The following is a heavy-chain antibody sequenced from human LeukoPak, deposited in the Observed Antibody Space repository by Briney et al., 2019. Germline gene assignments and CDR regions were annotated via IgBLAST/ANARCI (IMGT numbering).Heavy chain of an antibody. D-gene: IGHD1-1*01. Sequence: GGSLRLACAAAGFTFSSYGMHWGRQAPGKGLEWVAFIRYDGSNKYYADSVKGRFTISRDNSKNTLYLQMNSLRAEDTAVYYCAKHSEARGVRFDYWGQGTLVTVSS. CDR3: AKHSEARGVRFDY. CDR2: IRYDGSNK. V-gene: IGHV3-30*02. J-gene: IGHJ4*02. CDR1: GFTFSSYG.